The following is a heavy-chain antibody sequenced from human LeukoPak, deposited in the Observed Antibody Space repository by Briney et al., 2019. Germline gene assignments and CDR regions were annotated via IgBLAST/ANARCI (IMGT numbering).Heavy chain of an antibody. CDR1: GFTFSSYS. Sequence: GGSLRLSCAASGFTFSSYSMNWVRQAPGKGLEWVSSISSSSSYIYYADSVKGRFTISRDNAKNSLYLQMNSLRAEDTAVYYCARDLFQDDILTSKDGSPIDYWGQGTLVTVSS. V-gene: IGHV3-21*01. D-gene: IGHD3-9*01. CDR3: ARDLFQDDILTSKDGSPIDY. CDR2: ISSSSSYI. J-gene: IGHJ4*02.